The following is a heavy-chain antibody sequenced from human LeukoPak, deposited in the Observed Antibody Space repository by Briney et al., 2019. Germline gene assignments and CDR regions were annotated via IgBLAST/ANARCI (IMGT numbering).Heavy chain of an antibody. J-gene: IGHJ6*03. CDR3: ARTQEAGYSSGWYDSYYYYYMDV. CDR2: IHYTGST. Sequence: SETLSLTCTVSGGSISSYYWSWIRQPPGKGLEWIGYIHYTGSTNYNPSLKSRVTISVDTSKNQFSLKLSSVTAADTAVYYCARTQEAGYSSGWYDSYYYYYMDVWGKGTTVTISS. V-gene: IGHV4-59*01. D-gene: IGHD6-19*01. CDR1: GGSISSYY.